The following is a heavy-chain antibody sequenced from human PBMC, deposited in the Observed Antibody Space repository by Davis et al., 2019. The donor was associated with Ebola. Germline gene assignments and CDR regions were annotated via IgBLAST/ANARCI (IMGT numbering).Heavy chain of an antibody. Sequence: AASVKVSCKASGYTFTSYDINWVRQATGQGLEWMGWMNPNSGNTGYAQKFQGRVTMTRNTSISTAYMELSSLRSEDTAVYYCARTHRGYSYGLYAFDIWGQGTMVTVSS. CDR3: ARTHRGYSYGLYAFDI. J-gene: IGHJ3*02. D-gene: IGHD5-18*01. CDR2: MNPNSGNT. CDR1: GYTFTSYD. V-gene: IGHV1-8*02.